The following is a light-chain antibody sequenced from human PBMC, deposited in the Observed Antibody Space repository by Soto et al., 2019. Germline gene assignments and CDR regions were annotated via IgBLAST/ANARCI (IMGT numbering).Light chain of an antibody. CDR3: SSYTSRSTLV. CDR1: SSDVGGYNY. CDR2: EVS. J-gene: IGLJ2*01. V-gene: IGLV2-14*01. Sequence: QSVLTQPASVSGSPGQSITISCTGTSSDVGGYNYVSWYQQHPGKAPKLMIYEVSHRPSGISDRFSGSKSGNTASLTISGLQAEDEADYHCSSYTSRSTLVFGGGTKVTVL.